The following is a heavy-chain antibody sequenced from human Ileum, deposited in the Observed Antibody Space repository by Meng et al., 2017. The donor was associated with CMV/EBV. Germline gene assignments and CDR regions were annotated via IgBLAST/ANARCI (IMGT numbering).Heavy chain of an antibody. CDR1: EFTFSAYW. CDR2: IKQDGSER. V-gene: IGHV3-7*04. J-gene: IGHJ4*02. Sequence: LSCVVSEFTFSAYWMNWVRQAPGKGLEWVANIKQDGSERYYVDSVKGRFTISRDNAKNSLFLQVNSLRAEDTAVYYCAGGRGFLIDFWGRGTLVTISS. CDR3: AGGRGFLIDF. D-gene: IGHD3-3*01.